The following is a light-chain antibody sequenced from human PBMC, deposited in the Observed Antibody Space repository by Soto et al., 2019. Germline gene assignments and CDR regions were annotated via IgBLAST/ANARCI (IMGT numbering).Light chain of an antibody. CDR3: QKYNNWPPEYT. V-gene: IGKV3-15*01. J-gene: IGKJ2*01. CDR1: QKFNSH. Sequence: EIVMTQSPATLSVSPGESATLSCGARQKFNSHLAWFQQKPVQTPRLRIYGASTRATGVPVRFSGTGSGTEFNLTISSLQSEDFAVYYCQKYNNWPPEYTFGQGTKVDI. CDR2: GAS.